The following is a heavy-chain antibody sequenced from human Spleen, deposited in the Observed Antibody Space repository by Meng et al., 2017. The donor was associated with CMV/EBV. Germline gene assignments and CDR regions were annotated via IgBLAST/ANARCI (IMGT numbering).Heavy chain of an antibody. V-gene: IGHV4-34*01. CDR3: ARGRTCFDP. D-gene: IGHD1-14*01. J-gene: IGHJ5*02. Sequence: GSLRLSCAVYGGSFSGYYWSWIRQPPGKGLEWIGEINHSGSTNYNPSLKSRVTISVDTSKNQFSLKLSSVTAADTAVYYCARGRTCFDPWGQGTLVTVSS. CDR1: GGSFSGYY. CDR2: INHSGST.